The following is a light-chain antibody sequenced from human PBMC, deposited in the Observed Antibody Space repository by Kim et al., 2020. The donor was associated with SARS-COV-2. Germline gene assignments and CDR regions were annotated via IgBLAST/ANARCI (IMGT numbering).Light chain of an antibody. J-gene: IGLJ2*01. Sequence: APGEAATIPWEGYKIGGKSVHWYHQRPGQAPLLVIYDDDDRPSGIPERFSGSNSGNTATLTIDRVEAGDEADYYCQVWDRSSDHLVFGGGTQLTVL. V-gene: IGLV3-21*02. CDR1: KIGGKS. CDR3: QVWDRSSDHLV. CDR2: DDD.